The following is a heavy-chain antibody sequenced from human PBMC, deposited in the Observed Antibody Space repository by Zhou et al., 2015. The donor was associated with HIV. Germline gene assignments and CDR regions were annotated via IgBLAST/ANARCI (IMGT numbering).Heavy chain of an antibody. CDR3: ARATSRRATYYDFWSGYPRLDV. CDR2: IIPIFGTA. Sequence: QVQLVQSGTEVKKPGSSVKVSCKASGGTFSGSDISWIRQAPGQGLEWMGGIIPIFGTANYAQKFQGRVTITADESTSTAYMELSSLRSEDTAVYYCARATSRRATYYDFWSGYPRLDVWGQGTTVTVSS. CDR1: GGTFSGSD. V-gene: IGHV1-69*01. J-gene: IGHJ6*02. D-gene: IGHD3-3*01.